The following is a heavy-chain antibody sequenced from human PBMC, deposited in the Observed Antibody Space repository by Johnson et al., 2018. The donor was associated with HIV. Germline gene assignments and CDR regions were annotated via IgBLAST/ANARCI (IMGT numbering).Heavy chain of an antibody. CDR3: ARARATQRALDI. CDR1: GITVNTNY. V-gene: IGHV3-66*01. J-gene: IGHJ3*02. CDR2: MYAGGSA. D-gene: IGHD5-24*01. Sequence: VQLLESGGGLVQPGGSLTLSCAASGITVNTNYMAWVRQAPGKGLEWVSVMYAGGSAFYADPVKGRFTVSRDNSKNTLYLQMYSLSADDTAVYFCARARATQRALDIWGQGTMVTVSS.